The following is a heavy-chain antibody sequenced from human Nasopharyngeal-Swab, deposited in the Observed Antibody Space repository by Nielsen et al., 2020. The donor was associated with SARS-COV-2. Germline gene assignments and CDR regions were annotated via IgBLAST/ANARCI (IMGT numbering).Heavy chain of an antibody. CDR1: GYTFTSYA. D-gene: IGHD3-22*01. V-gene: IGHV1-3*01. CDR2: INAGNGNT. CDR3: AFVSSDSSGYYYSY. J-gene: IGHJ4*02. Sequence: ASVKVSCKASGYTFTSYAMHWVRQAPGQRLEWMGWINAGNGNTKYSQKFQGRVTITRDTSATTAYMELSSLRSEDTAVYYCAFVSSDSSGYYYSYWGQGTLVTVSS.